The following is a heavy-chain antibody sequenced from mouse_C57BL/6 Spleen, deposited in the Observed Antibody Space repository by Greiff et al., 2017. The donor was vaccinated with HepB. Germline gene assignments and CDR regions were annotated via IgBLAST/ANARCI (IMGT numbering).Heavy chain of an antibody. CDR3: ARSGDRVLPFDY. D-gene: IGHD1-1*01. V-gene: IGHV1-53*01. CDR2: INPSNGGT. CDR1: GYTFTSYW. J-gene: IGHJ2*01. Sequence: VQLQQSGTELVKPGASVKLSCKASGYTFTSYWMHWVKQRPGQGLEWIGNINPSNGGTNYNEKFKSKATLTVDKSSSTAYMQLSSLTSDDSAVYYCARSGDRVLPFDYWGQGTTLTVSS.